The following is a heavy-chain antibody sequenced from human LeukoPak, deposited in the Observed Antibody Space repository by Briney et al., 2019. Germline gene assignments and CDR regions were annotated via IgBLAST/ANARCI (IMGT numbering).Heavy chain of an antibody. V-gene: IGHV3-64*01. J-gene: IGHJ4*02. Sequence: PGGSLRLSCAASGFTFSGYAMHWVRQAPGKGLEYVSAISSNGGSTYYANSVKDRFTISRDNSKNTLYLQMGSLRAADMAVYYCARDHYDSSGYWYYFDYWGQGTPVTVSS. CDR2: ISSNGGST. CDR1: GFTFSGYA. CDR3: ARDHYDSSGYWYYFDY. D-gene: IGHD3-22*01.